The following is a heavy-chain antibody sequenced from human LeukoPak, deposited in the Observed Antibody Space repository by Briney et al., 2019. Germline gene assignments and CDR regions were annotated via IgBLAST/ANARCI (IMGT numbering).Heavy chain of an antibody. Sequence: GGSLRLSCAASGFMFSSNWMSWVRLAPGKGLEWVANIKEDGTETYYVDSVKGRFTISRDNSKNTLYLQMNSLRAEDTAVYYCAKDSYCSSTSCYPVRAFDYWGQGTLVTVSS. CDR2: IKEDGTET. CDR3: AKDSYCSSTSCYPVRAFDY. J-gene: IGHJ4*02. CDR1: GFMFSSNW. D-gene: IGHD2-2*01. V-gene: IGHV3-7*03.